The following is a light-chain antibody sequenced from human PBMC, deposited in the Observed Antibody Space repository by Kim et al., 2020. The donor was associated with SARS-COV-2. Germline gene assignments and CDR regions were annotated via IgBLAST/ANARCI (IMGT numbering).Light chain of an antibody. Sequence: ASVGDRVTITCRARQDIRNDLGWYQQQPGKAPTRLIYATSTLQSGVPSRFSGSGSETEFTLTISSLQPEDFATYYCLQHNSFPLTFGGGTKVDIK. CDR3: LQHNSFPLT. CDR2: ATS. V-gene: IGKV1-17*01. J-gene: IGKJ4*01. CDR1: QDIRND.